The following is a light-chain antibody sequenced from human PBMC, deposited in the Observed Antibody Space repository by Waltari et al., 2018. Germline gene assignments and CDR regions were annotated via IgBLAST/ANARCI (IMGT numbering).Light chain of an antibody. J-gene: IGKJ1*01. CDR2: AAS. CDR1: QGVNVY. Sequence: IQLTQSPSSLSASVGDRVTITCRASQGVNVYLAWYQQNPGKAPKLLIYAASTWQSGVSSRFSGSGSGTDFTLTINSLQPEDIATYYCQQFNASPRTFGQGTNVEIK. CDR3: QQFNASPRT. V-gene: IGKV1-9*01.